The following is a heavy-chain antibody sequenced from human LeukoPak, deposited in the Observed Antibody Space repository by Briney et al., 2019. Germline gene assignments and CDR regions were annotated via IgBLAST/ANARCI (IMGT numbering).Heavy chain of an antibody. V-gene: IGHV3-21*01. D-gene: IGHD2-2*01. CDR3: ARDLSDCSSTSCPPSFDP. Sequence: GGSLRLSCAASGFTFSSYSMNWVRQAPGKGLEWVSSISSSSSYIYYADSVKGRFTISRDNAKNSLYLQMNSLRAEDTAVYYCARDLSDCSSTSCPPSFDPWGQGTLVTVSS. J-gene: IGHJ5*02. CDR1: GFTFSSYS. CDR2: ISSSSSYI.